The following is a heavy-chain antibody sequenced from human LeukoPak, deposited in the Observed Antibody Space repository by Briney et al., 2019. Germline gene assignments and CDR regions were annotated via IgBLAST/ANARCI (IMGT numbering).Heavy chain of an antibody. D-gene: IGHD3-10*01. CDR3: ARVEGQLWFDY. Sequence: SETLSLTCSVSGGSISTRTYYWGWIRQPPGKGLEWIGSMSYSGSADYNPPLRSRVTMYVDTSKNLFSLKLNSVTAADTAVYYCARVEGQLWFDYWGQGTLVTVSS. CDR2: MSYSGSA. V-gene: IGHV4-39*01. CDR1: GGSISTRTYY. J-gene: IGHJ4*02.